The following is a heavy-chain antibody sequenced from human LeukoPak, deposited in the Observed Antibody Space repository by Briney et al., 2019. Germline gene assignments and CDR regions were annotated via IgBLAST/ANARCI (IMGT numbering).Heavy chain of an antibody. CDR1: RYTFTHYY. V-gene: IGHV1-69-2*01. D-gene: IGHD3-10*01. J-gene: IGHJ5*02. CDR2: VDPKNGGT. CDR3: GASRFGEGVDH. Sequence: ASVKLSYKPSRYTFTHYYIHWVPQAPAKGLEWMGRVDPKNGGTIYADKFQGRVTITADTSTDTAYMELSSLRSEDTAVYYCGASRFGEGVDHWGQGTLVTVSS.